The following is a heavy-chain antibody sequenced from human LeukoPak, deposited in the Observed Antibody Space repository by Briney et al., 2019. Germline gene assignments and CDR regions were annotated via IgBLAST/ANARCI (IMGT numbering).Heavy chain of an antibody. CDR1: GGTFSGYY. CDR3: ARGVQWLVGASLFDP. V-gene: IGHV4-34*01. Sequence: SETLSLTCAVYGGTFSGYYWSWIRQPPGKGLEWIGEINHSGSTNYKPSLKSRVTISVDTSKNQFSLKLSSVTAADTAVYYCARGVQWLVGASLFDPWGQGTLVTVSS. CDR2: INHSGST. D-gene: IGHD6-19*01. J-gene: IGHJ5*02.